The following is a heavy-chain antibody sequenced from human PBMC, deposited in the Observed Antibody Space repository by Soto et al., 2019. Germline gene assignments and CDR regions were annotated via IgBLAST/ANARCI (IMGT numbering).Heavy chain of an antibody. CDR2: IWHDGGNK. J-gene: IGHJ4*02. CDR1: GFAFSSYG. CDR3: ARDGDVNTGFGKDY. D-gene: IGHD3-16*01. V-gene: IGHV3-33*01. Sequence: GGSLRLSCAASGFAFSSYGMHWVRQAPGKGLERVAFIWHDGGNKFYAESVKGRFTISRDNSKNALYLQMTSLSAEDTAMYYCARDGDVNTGFGKDYWGQGTLVTVSS.